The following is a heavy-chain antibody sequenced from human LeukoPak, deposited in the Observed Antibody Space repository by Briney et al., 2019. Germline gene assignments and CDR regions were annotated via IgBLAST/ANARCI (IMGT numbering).Heavy chain of an antibody. D-gene: IGHD2-15*01. Sequence: PSETLSLTCTVSGDSITTHPWSWVRQTSGKGLDYIGFIDSNGNTNYHPSLKTRVIISSDTSTNQISLTLNSVAAADTAVYYCSRLAKCDGNCYSFDHWGQGMLVTVSS. J-gene: IGHJ4*02. CDR3: SRLAKCDGNCYSFDH. CDR2: IDSNGNT. CDR1: GDSITTHP. V-gene: IGHV4-59*11.